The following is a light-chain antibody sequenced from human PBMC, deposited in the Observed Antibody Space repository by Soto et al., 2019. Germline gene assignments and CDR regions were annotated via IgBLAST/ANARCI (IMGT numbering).Light chain of an antibody. CDR1: QTISSW. CDR3: QQYNSYSSK. J-gene: IGKJ1*01. Sequence: DIQMTQSPSTLSASVGGRVTITCRASQTISSWLAWYQQKPGKAPKLLIYKASSLESGVPSRFSGSGSGTEFTLTISSLQPDDFATYYCQQYNSYSSKFGQGTKVDIK. CDR2: KAS. V-gene: IGKV1-5*03.